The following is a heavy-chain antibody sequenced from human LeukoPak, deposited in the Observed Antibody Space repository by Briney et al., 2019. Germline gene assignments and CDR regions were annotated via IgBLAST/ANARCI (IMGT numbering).Heavy chain of an antibody. Sequence: PGGSLGLSCAASGFTFRNYAMGWVRQAPGEGLEWVSSISGSDGSTYYADSVKGRFTLSRDNSKNTVDLQMNSLSAEDTAIYYCAKKYSGSYLSDFDSWGQGTLVTVSS. CDR1: GFTFRNYA. CDR3: AKKYSGSYLSDFDS. V-gene: IGHV3-23*01. D-gene: IGHD1-26*01. CDR2: ISGSDGST. J-gene: IGHJ4*02.